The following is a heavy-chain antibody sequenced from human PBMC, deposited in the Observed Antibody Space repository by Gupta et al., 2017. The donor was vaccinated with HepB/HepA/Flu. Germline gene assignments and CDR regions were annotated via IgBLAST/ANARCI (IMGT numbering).Heavy chain of an antibody. Sequence: QLVESGPGLVKPSETLSLTCSVSGGSIYNHNYHWGWVRQPPGKGLEWIGSIYYSGTTYYNPSLKSRLTISIDTSKQQVALTLTSVTDADTAVYYCVRRGALVANWFDPWGQGILVTVSS. CDR3: VRRGALVANWFDP. CDR1: GGSIYNHNYH. J-gene: IGHJ5*02. CDR2: IYYSGTT. V-gene: IGHV4-39*01. D-gene: IGHD3-16*01.